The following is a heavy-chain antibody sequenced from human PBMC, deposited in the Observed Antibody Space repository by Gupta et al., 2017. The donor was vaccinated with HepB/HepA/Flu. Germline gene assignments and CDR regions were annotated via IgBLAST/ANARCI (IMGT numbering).Heavy chain of an antibody. J-gene: IGHJ6*02. V-gene: IGHV3-7*01. CDR2: INQDGSEK. Sequence: DGQLVESGRGLVQPGGSLGLAWADSGFTFNTSWVTRVALPPGKGLEWVANINQDGSEKYHVESVRGRFTISRDNTKNSLYLQMNSLRAEDTAVYYCANNQGFGELTSYYYYGVDVWGQGTTVTVS. D-gene: IGHD3-10*01. CDR3: ANNQGFGELTSYYYYGVDV. CDR1: GFTFNTSW.